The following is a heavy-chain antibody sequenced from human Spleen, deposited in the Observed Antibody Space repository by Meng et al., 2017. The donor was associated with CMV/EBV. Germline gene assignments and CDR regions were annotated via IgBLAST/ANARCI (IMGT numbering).Heavy chain of an antibody. CDR2: INQSGST. CDR1: GGSVSSGSYY. Sequence: SETLSLTCTVSGGSVSSGSYYWSWIRQPPGKGLEWIGEINQSGSTNYNPSLKSRVTISVDTSKKQFSLRLSSVTAADTAVYYCARSPIDFWSGLCWFDSWGQGTLVTVSS. D-gene: IGHD3-3*01. V-gene: IGHV4-61*01. CDR3: ARSPIDFWSGLCWFDS. J-gene: IGHJ5*01.